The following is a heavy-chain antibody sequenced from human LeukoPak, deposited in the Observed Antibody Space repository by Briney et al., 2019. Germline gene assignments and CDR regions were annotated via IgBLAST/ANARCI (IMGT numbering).Heavy chain of an antibody. J-gene: IGHJ3*02. D-gene: IGHD2/OR15-2a*01. V-gene: IGHV5-51*01. CDR1: GYRFNDYW. CDR2: RYAGDSATLYPGDSET. CDR3: VRRSGTDGNVLHAFDI. Sequence: GESLKISCKGFGYRFNDYWIGWVRQTPGKGLEWMGIRYAGDSATLYPGDSETRYSPSFQGHVTMSADKSISTAFLQWSSLKASETAMYYCVRRSGTDGNVLHAFDIWGQGTMVTVSS.